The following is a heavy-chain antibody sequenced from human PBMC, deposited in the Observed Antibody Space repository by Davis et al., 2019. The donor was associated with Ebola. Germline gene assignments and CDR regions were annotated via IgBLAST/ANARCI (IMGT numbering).Heavy chain of an antibody. J-gene: IGHJ6*04. CDR1: GFTVSSNY. Sequence: GESLKISCAASGFTVSSNYMSWLRQAPGKGLAWVSVIYSGGSTYYADSVKGRFTISRDNAKNSLYLQMNSLRAEDTAVYYCARAGGLHFYYGMDVWGKGTTVTVSS. D-gene: IGHD3-16*01. V-gene: IGHV3-53*01. CDR3: ARAGGLHFYYGMDV. CDR2: IYSGGST.